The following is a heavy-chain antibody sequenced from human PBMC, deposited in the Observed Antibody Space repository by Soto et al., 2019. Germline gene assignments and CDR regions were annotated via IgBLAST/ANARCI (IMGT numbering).Heavy chain of an antibody. V-gene: IGHV1-2*02. CDR3: ARVGWNYYYYGMDV. D-gene: IGHD6-19*01. Sequence: ASVKVSCKASGYTFTGYYMHCVRQAPGQGLEWMGWINPNSGGTNYAQKFQGRVTMTRDTSISTAYMELSRLRSDDTAVYYCARVGWNYYYYGMDVWGQGTTVTVSS. CDR2: INPNSGGT. CDR1: GYTFTGYY. J-gene: IGHJ6*02.